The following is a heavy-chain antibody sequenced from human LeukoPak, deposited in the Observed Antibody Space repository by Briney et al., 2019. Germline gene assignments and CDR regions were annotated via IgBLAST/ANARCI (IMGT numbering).Heavy chain of an antibody. J-gene: IGHJ6*02. D-gene: IGHD2-2*01. CDR1: GFTFSSYW. V-gene: IGHV3-7*01. CDR3: ARLGCSSTSCYPRDPAQDGVDV. Sequence: PGGSLRLSCAASGFTFSSYWMSWVRQAPGKGLEWVANIKQDGSEKYYVDSVKGRFTISRDNAKNSLYLQMNSLRAEDTAVYYCARLGCSSTSCYPRDPAQDGVDVWGQGTTVTVSS. CDR2: IKQDGSEK.